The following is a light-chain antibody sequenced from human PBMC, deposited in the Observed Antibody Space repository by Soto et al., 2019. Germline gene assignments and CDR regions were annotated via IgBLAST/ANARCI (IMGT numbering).Light chain of an antibody. CDR2: DVS. CDR3: CSYTSSSTPVV. J-gene: IGLJ2*01. Sequence: QFALTQPASVSGSPGQSITISCTGTSSDVGAYKYVSWYQHHPGKAPKLMIYDVSNRPSGVSNRFSGSKSGNTASLTISGLQAEDEADYYCCSYTSSSTPVVFGGGTKLTVL. CDR1: SSDVGAYKY. V-gene: IGLV2-14*03.